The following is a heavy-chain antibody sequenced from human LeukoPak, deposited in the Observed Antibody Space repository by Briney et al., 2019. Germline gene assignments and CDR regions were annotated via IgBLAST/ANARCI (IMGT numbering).Heavy chain of an antibody. CDR1: GINFRSSG. V-gene: IGHV3-30*02. D-gene: IGHD2-15*01. J-gene: IGHJ4*02. Sequence: GGSLRLSCVASGINFRSSGMHWVRQAPGKGLEWVTFIQNDGGDKHYADSVKGRFTISRDNAKNTVYLHMNSLRVDDTALYYCWGGGGGVALGRFDYWGQGTLVTVSS. CDR3: WGGGGGVALGRFDY. CDR2: IQNDGGDK.